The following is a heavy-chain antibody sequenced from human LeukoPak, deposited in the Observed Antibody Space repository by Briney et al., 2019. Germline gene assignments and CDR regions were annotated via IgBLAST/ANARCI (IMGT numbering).Heavy chain of an antibody. Sequence: ASVKVSCKASGYTFTGYYMHWVRQAPGQGLEWMGWLNPNSGGTNYAQKFQGWVTMTRDTSISTAYMELSRLRSDDTAVYYCARGRIVVVPAATPAYYFDYWGQGTLVTVSS. D-gene: IGHD2-2*01. J-gene: IGHJ4*02. CDR1: GYTFTGYY. CDR3: ARGRIVVVPAATPAYYFDY. CDR2: LNPNSGGT. V-gene: IGHV1-2*04.